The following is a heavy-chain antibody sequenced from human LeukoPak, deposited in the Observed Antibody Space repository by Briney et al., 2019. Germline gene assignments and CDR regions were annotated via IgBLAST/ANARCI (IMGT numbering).Heavy chain of an antibody. J-gene: IGHJ4*02. CDR3: AKDPRTGAVSGIFYFDY. CDR1: GFTFSSYG. Sequence: GGSLRLSCAASGFTFSSYGMHWVRRAPGKGLEWVAFIRYDGSNKYYADSVKGRFTISRDNSKNTLYLQMNSLRPEDTAVYYCAKDPRTGAVSGIFYFDYWGQGTLLTVSS. V-gene: IGHV3-30*02. CDR2: IRYDGSNK. D-gene: IGHD6-19*01.